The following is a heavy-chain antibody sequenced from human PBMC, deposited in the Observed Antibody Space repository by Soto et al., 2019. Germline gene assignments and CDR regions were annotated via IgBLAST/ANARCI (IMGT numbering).Heavy chain of an antibody. J-gene: IGHJ4*02. CDR1: GGSFSGYY. CDR3: ARDKITGLFDY. Sequence: PSETLSLTCAVYGGSFSGYYWTWIRHPPGTGLEWIGEINHSGSTNYNPSLKSRVTISVDTSKNQFSLKLTSVTAADTAVYYCARDKITGLFDYWGQGTLVT. V-gene: IGHV4-34*01. CDR2: INHSGST. D-gene: IGHD2-8*02.